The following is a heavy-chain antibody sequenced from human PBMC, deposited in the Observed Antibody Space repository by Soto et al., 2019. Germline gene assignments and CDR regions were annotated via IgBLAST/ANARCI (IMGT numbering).Heavy chain of an antibody. Sequence: QVQLQESGPGLVKPSETLSLTCTVSGGSISSYYWTWIRQPPGKGLEWIGFIYNSGSTHYNPSLRSRATIAVXTXKXXCSLKLRSVTAADTAVYYCASLGYHYGSGSYPLDYWGQGTLVTVSS. V-gene: IGHV4-4*08. D-gene: IGHD3-10*01. CDR2: IYNSGST. J-gene: IGHJ4*02. CDR1: GGSISSYY. CDR3: ASLGYHYGSGSYPLDY.